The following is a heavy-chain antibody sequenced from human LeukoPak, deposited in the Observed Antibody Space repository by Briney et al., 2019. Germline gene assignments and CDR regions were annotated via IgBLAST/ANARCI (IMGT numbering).Heavy chain of an antibody. Sequence: SQTLSLTCTVSGGSISSGDYCWSWIRQPPGTGLEWIGYIYYSGSTYYNPSLKSRVTISVDTSKNQFSLKLSSVTAADTAVYYCARVSHDILTGYYAIDYWGQGTLVTVSS. CDR2: IYYSGST. CDR1: GGSISSGDYC. D-gene: IGHD3-9*01. J-gene: IGHJ4*02. CDR3: ARVSHDILTGYYAIDY. V-gene: IGHV4-30-4*01.